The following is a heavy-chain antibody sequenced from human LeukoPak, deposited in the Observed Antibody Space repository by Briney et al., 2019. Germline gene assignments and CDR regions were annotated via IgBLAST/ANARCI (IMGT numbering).Heavy chain of an antibody. Sequence: GGSLRLSCAASGFTLSSYGMHWVRQAPGKGLGGVASIGDVGSNKSYADTVEGRFTISRDNSKNTLYLQMNSLRPEDTALYYCARGYYGSGHDYWGQGTLVTVSS. CDR3: ARGYYGSGHDY. J-gene: IGHJ4*02. CDR2: IGDVGSNK. CDR1: GFTLSSYG. V-gene: IGHV3-30*02. D-gene: IGHD3-10*01.